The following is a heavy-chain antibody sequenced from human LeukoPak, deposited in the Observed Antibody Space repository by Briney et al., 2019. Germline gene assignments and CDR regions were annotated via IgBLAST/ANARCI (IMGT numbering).Heavy chain of an antibody. CDR1: GFTVSSNY. Sequence: PGGSLRLSCAASGFTVSSNYMSWVRQAPGKGLEWVSVIYSGGSTYYADSVKGRFTISRDNSKNTLYLQMNSLRAEDTAVYYCARSVEVDAFDIWGQGTMVTVSS. J-gene: IGHJ3*02. CDR3: ARSVEVDAFDI. V-gene: IGHV3-53*01. CDR2: IYSGGST. D-gene: IGHD5/OR15-5a*01.